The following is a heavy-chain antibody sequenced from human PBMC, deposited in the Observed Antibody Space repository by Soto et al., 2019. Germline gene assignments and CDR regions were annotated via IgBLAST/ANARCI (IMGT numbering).Heavy chain of an antibody. CDR3: AKGRYCSNTSCYTLGSYYFDY. Sequence: QVQLVESGGGVVQPGRSLRLSCAASGFTFNTYGMHWVRQAPGKGLEWVAVISYDGSNKDYADSVKGRFTISRDNSKNTLYLQMNSLRAEDTAVYYCAKGRYCSNTSCYTLGSYYFDYWGQGTLVTVSS. D-gene: IGHD2-2*02. J-gene: IGHJ4*02. CDR2: ISYDGSNK. V-gene: IGHV3-30*18. CDR1: GFTFNTYG.